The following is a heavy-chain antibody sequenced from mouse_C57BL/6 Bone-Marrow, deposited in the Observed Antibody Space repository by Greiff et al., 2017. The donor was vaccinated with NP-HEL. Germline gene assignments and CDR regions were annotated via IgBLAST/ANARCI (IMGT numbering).Heavy chain of an antibody. J-gene: IGHJ1*03. CDR1: GYTFTSYG. Sequence: QVQLQQSGAELARPGASVKLSCKASGYTFTSYGISWVKQRTGQGLEWIGEIYPRSGNTYYNAKFKGKATLTADKYSSTAYMELRSLTSEDSAVYFCARWEYYYGSSHWYFDVWGTGTTVTVSS. V-gene: IGHV1-81*01. CDR2: IYPRSGNT. D-gene: IGHD1-1*01. CDR3: ARWEYYYGSSHWYFDV.